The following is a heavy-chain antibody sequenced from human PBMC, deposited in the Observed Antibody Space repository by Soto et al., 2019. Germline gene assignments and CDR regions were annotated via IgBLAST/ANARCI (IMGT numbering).Heavy chain of an antibody. V-gene: IGHV3-9*01. CDR3: AKGQYSSSSGAFDI. D-gene: IGHD6-6*01. CDR2: ISWNSGSI. CDR1: GFTFDDYA. Sequence: SLSLSCAASGFTFDDYAMHWVRQTPGKGLEWVSGISWNSGSIGYADSVKGRFTISRDNAKNSLYLQMNSLRAEDTALYYCAKGQYSSSSGAFDIWGQGTMVTVSS. J-gene: IGHJ3*02.